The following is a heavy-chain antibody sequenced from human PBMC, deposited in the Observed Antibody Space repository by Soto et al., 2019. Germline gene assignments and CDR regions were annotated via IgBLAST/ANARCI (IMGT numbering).Heavy chain of an antibody. J-gene: IGHJ5*02. V-gene: IGHV3-53*01. CDR3: ARELPPDL. D-gene: IGHD2-15*01. CDR2: IWSAGLT. Sequence: PGGSLRLSCAASGFTVSSKYMNWVRQAPGKGLEWVSIIWSAGLTYYADSVRGRFTISRDISKNILFLQVNNLRAEDSAIYYCARELPPDLWGQGTLVTVSS. CDR1: GFTVSSKY.